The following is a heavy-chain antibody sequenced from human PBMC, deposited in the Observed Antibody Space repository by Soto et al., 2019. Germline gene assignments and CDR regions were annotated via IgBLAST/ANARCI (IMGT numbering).Heavy chain of an antibody. J-gene: IGHJ6*02. CDR1: GFTFSSYS. CDR2: ISSSSSTI. V-gene: IGHV3-48*02. D-gene: IGHD2-2*01. Sequence: HPAGSLRLSCAASGFTFSSYSMNWVRQAPGKGLEWVSYISSSSSTIYYADSVKGRFTISRDNAKNSLYLQMNSLRDEDTAVYYCARDHLGSSYYGMDVWGQGTTVTVSS. CDR3: ARDHLGSSYYGMDV.